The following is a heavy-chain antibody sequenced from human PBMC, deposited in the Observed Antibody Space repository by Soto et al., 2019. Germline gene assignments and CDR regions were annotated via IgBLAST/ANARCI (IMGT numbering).Heavy chain of an antibody. V-gene: IGHV4-4*07. Sequence: QVQLQGSDPRLLKPSETLSLTCTVSGASVTSYYWSWIRQPAGKGLDWIGRIYTSGNTDYNPSLKSRVTLSVETSQNPVYLKPRSVPTEDAALCSCARDGVGPQGMELCGHGTIVNISS. CDR2: IYTSGNT. J-gene: IGHJ6*02. CDR3: ARDGVGPQGMEL. CDR1: GASVTSYY. D-gene: IGHD2-8*01.